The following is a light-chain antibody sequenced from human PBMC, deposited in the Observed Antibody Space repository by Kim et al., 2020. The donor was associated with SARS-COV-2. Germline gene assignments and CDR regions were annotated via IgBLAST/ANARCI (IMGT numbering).Light chain of an antibody. CDR2: DTN. CDR3: LRTYPGARPWV. CDR1: TEPVTSRHY. Sequence: GTVTLTWDCSTEPVTSRHYPYWIRQKPAQGPRTLIYDTNKRHSWTPDRFSGSLLGGKAALTLSGAQPEDEADYYCLRTYPGARPWVFGGGTQLTVL. V-gene: IGLV7-46*01. J-gene: IGLJ3*02.